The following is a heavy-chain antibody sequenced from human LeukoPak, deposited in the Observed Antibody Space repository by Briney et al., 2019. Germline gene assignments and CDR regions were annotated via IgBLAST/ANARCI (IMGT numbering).Heavy chain of an antibody. D-gene: IGHD6-13*01. CDR3: ARGLSPISGAAGIDY. Sequence: GASVKVSCKASGYTFTSYGISWVRQAPGQGLEWLGCISAYNGNTNYAQKLQGRVTMTTDTSTSTAYMELRSLRSDDTAVYYCARGLSPISGAAGIDYWGQGTLVTVSS. J-gene: IGHJ4*02. V-gene: IGHV1-18*01. CDR2: ISAYNGNT. CDR1: GYTFTSYG.